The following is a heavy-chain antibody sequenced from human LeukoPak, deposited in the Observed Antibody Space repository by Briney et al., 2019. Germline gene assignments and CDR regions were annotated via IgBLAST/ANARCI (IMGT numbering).Heavy chain of an antibody. J-gene: IGHJ4*02. D-gene: IGHD6-13*01. CDR3: ARLGVLAAAALDY. Sequence: PGGSLRLSCAASGFTVSSNYMSWVRQAPGKGLEWVSVIYSGGSTYYADSVKGRFTISRDNSKNTLYLQMNSLRAEDTAVYYCARLGVLAAAALDYWGQGTLVTVSS. V-gene: IGHV3-53*01. CDR1: GFTVSSNY. CDR2: IYSGGST.